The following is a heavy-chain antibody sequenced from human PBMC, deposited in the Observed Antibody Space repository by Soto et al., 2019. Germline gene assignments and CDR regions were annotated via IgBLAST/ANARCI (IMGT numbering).Heavy chain of an antibody. V-gene: IGHV1-69*01. Sequence: QVQLVQSGAEVKKPGSSVKVSCKASGGTFSSYAISWVRQAPGQGLEWMGGIIPIFGTANYAQKFQGRVTITADESTSTADMELSSLRSEDTAVYYCASQLTMVRVNWFDPWGQGTLVTVSS. CDR3: ASQLTMVRVNWFDP. J-gene: IGHJ5*02. CDR1: GGTFSSYA. CDR2: IIPIFGTA. D-gene: IGHD3-10*01.